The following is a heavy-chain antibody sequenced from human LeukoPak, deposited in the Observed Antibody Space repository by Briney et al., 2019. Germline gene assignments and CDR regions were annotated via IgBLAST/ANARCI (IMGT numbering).Heavy chain of an antibody. CDR2: MNPNSGNP. D-gene: IGHD2-2*01. Sequence: ASVKVSCKASGYTFTSYDINWVRQATGQGLEWMGWMNPNSGNPGYAQKFQGRVTMTRNTSISTAYMELSSLRSEDTAVYYCARIKSLPRRSNIVVVPATTYFDYWGQGTLVTVSS. CDR1: GYTFTSYD. CDR3: ARIKSLPRRSNIVVVPATTYFDY. V-gene: IGHV1-8*01. J-gene: IGHJ4*02.